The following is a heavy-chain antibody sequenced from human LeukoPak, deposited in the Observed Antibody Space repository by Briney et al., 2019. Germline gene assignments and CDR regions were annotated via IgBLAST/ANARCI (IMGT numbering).Heavy chain of an antibody. CDR1: GYTFTGYY. D-gene: IGHD3-10*01. V-gene: IGHV1-2*02. CDR2: INPNSGGT. Sequence: ASVKVSCKASGYTFTGYYMHWVRQAPGQGLEWMGWINPNSGGTNYAQKFQGRVTMTRDTSTSTVYMELSSLRSEDTAVYYCATRFYYGSGLHHWGQGTLVTVSS. CDR3: ATRFYYGSGLHH. J-gene: IGHJ5*02.